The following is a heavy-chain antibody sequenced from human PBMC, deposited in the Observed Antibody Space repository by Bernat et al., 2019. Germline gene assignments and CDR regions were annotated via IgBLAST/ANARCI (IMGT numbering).Heavy chain of an antibody. D-gene: IGHD2-15*01. V-gene: IGHV1-3*01. J-gene: IGHJ4*02. CDR3: ARGKDQSCYYFDY. Sequence: QVQLVQSGAEVKKPGASVKVSCKASGYTFTSYAMHWVRQAPGQGLEWMGWINAGNGNTKYSQKFQGRVTITRDTSASTAYMELSSLRSDDTAVYYCARGKDQSCYYFDYWGQGTLVTVSS. CDR2: INAGNGNT. CDR1: GYTFTSYA.